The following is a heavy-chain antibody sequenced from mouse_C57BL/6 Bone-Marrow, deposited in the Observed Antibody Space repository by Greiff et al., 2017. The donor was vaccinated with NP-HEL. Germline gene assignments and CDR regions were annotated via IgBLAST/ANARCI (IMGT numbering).Heavy chain of an antibody. CDR3: ALLLYYAMDY. CDR2: IDPSDSYT. V-gene: IGHV1-59*01. J-gene: IGHJ4*01. CDR1: GYTFTSYW. Sequence: QVQLQQPGAELVRPGTSVKLSCKASGYTFTSYWMHWVKQRPGQGLEWIGVIDPSDSYTNYNQKFKGKATLTVDTSSSTAYMQLSSLTSEDSAVYYCALLLYYAMDYWGQGTSVTVSS.